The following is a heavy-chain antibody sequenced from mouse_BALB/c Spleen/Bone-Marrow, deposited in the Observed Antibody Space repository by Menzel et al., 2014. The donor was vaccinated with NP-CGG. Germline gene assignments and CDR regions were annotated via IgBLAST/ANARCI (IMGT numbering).Heavy chain of an antibody. CDR2: IDPANGNT. Sequence: EVQLQESGAELVKPGASVKLSCTASGFNIKDTYMHWVKQRPEQGLEWIGRIDPANGNTKYDPKFQGKATITADTSSNTAYLQLSSLTSGDTAVYYCVLLLRYYAMDYWGQGTSVTVSS. CDR1: GFNIKDTY. V-gene: IGHV14-3*02. CDR3: VLLLRYYAMDY. J-gene: IGHJ4*01. D-gene: IGHD1-1*01.